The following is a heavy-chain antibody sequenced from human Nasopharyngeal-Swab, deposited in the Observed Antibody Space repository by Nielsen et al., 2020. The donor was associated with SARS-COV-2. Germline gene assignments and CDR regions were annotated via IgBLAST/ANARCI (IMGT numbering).Heavy chain of an antibody. V-gene: IGHV1-69*01. CDR2: IIPIFGTT. CDR3: AKGVRYFDFLPPNTYYYYGLDL. D-gene: IGHD3-9*01. Sequence: WVRQAPGQGLEGMGGIIPIFGTTDYAQKFQGTVTITADESTSTFYMELNSLRFEDTAVYYCAKGVRYFDFLPPNTYYYYGLDLWGQGTTVTVSS. J-gene: IGHJ6*02.